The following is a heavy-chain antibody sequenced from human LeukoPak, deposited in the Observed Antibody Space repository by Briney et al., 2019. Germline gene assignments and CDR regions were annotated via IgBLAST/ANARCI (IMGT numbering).Heavy chain of an antibody. CDR1: GGSISSSSYY. Sequence: PSETLSLTCTVSGGSISSSSYYWGWIRQPPGKGLEWIGSSYYSGSTYYNPSLQSRVTISVDTSTNQFYLELSSVTAADTAVYYCAREMYDKQELNWFDPWGQGTLVTVSS. J-gene: IGHJ5*02. CDR3: AREMYDKQELNWFDP. CDR2: SYYSGST. V-gene: IGHV4-39*07. D-gene: IGHD3-9*01.